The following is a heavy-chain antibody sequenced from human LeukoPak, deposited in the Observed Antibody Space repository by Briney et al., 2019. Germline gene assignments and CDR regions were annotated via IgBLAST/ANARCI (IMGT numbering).Heavy chain of an antibody. CDR3: ARGPKAVYYMDV. CDR1: GYTFTSYG. J-gene: IGHJ6*03. V-gene: IGHV1-18*01. CDR2: ISAYNGNT. Sequence: ASVRVSCKASGYTFTSYGISWGRQAPGQGLEWMGWISAYNGNTNYAQKLQGRVTMTTDTSTSTAYMELRSLRSDDTAVYYCARGPKAVYYMDVWGKGTTVTVSS.